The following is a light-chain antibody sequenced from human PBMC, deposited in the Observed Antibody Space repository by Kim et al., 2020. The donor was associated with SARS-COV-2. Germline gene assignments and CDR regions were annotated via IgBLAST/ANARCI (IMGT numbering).Light chain of an antibody. J-gene: IGLJ2*01. CDR3: QSYDSDGIV. CDR1: SGNIGSNY. CDR2: DDN. Sequence: NFMLAQPRSVLESPGKTITISCTRSSGNIGSNYVQWTQQRPGSAPTTVIYDDNQRPSGVPDRFSGSIDSSSNSASLTISGLKTEDEAEYYCQSYDSDGIVFGGGTQLTVL. V-gene: IGLV6-57*04.